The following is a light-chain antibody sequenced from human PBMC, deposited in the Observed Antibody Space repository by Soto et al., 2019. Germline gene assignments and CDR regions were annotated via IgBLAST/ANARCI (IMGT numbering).Light chain of an antibody. CDR3: QQRSSAIT. Sequence: ELVYTQSPAPLSLSPGERATLSCRASQSVSIYLAWFKPTPCHAPSLLIYDASNRATGIPARFSGRGSGTDFTLTIRSLEPDDFAVDYCQQRSSAITFGQGTQLDIK. J-gene: IGKJ5*01. V-gene: IGKV3-11*01. CDR1: QSVSIY. CDR2: DAS.